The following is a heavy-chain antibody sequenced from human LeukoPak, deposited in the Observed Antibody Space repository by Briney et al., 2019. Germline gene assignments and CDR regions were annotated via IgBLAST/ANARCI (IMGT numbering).Heavy chain of an antibody. D-gene: IGHD6-6*01. Sequence: ASETLSLTCTVSGGSISSYYWSWIRQPPGKGLEWIGYIYYSGSTYYNPSLKSRVTMSVDTSKNQFSLKLSSVTVADTAVYYCASRPYNSSPFDYWGQGTLVTVSS. CDR2: IYYSGST. CDR3: ASRPYNSSPFDY. CDR1: GGSISSYY. V-gene: IGHV4-59*04. J-gene: IGHJ4*02.